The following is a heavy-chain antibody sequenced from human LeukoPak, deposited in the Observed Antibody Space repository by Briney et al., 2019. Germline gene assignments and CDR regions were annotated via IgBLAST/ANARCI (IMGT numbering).Heavy chain of an antibody. V-gene: IGHV3-21*01. CDR3: ARDNSSPSYYYYYGMDV. CDR1: GFTVSSYS. CDR2: ISSSSSYI. J-gene: IGHJ6*02. Sequence: GGSLRLSCAASGFTVSSYSINWVRQAPGKGLEWVSSISSSSSYIYYADSVKGRFTISRDNAKNSLYLQMNSLRAEDTAVYYCARDNSSPSYYYYYGMDVWGQGTTVTVSS. D-gene: IGHD5-18*01.